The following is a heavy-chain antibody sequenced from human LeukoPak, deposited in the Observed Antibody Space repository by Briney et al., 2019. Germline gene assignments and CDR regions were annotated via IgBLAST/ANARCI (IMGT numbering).Heavy chain of an antibody. D-gene: IGHD5-24*01. CDR2: IYYSGST. CDR3: ARYPFDGYNYYFDY. J-gene: IGHJ4*02. CDR1: GGSISSYY. V-gene: IGHV4-59*01. Sequence: SETLSLICTVSGGSISSYYWSWIRQPPGKGLEWIGYIYYSGSTKYNPSLKSRVTISVDTSKNQFSLRLSSVTAADTAVYYCARYPFDGYNYYFDYWGQGTLVTVSS.